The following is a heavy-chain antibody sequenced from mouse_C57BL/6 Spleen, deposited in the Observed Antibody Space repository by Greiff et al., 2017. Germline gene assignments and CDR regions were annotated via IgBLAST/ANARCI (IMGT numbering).Heavy chain of an antibody. V-gene: IGHV6-3*01. J-gene: IGHJ1*03. CDR1: GFTFSNYW. CDR3: TTTVVAHFDV. CDR2: IRLKSDNYAT. Sequence: EVQLVESGGGLVQPGGSMKLSCVASGFTFSNYWMNWVRQSPEKGLEWVAQIRLKSDNYATHYAESVKGRLTISRDDSKSRVYLQMNNLRAEDTGMYYCTTTVVAHFDVWGTGTTVTVSS. D-gene: IGHD1-1*01.